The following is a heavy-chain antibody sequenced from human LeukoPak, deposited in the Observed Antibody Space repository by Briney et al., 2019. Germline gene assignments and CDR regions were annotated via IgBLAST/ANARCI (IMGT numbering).Heavy chain of an antibody. CDR2: IIPIFGTA. D-gene: IGHD3-3*01. CDR3: AGGTGDFWSGYYFDY. V-gene: IGHV1-69*13. J-gene: IGHJ4*02. CDR1: GGTFSSYA. Sequence: SVTVSCKASGGTFSSYAISWVRQAPGQGLEWMGGIIPIFGTANYAQKFQGRVTITADESTSTAYMELRSLRSDDTAVYYCAGGTGDFWSGYYFDYWGQGTLVTVSS.